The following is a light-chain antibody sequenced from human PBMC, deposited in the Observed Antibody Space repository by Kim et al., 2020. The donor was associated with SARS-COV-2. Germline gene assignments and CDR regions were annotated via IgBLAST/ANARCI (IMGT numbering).Light chain of an antibody. Sequence: EIVMTQSPATLSVSPGERATLSCRASQSVRSKLAWYQQKPGQAPRLLMSGAYIRATGIPDRFSGSVFGTEFTLTISNLQSEDVAIYYCQHYSDWPLTFGGGTKVDIK. V-gene: IGKV3-15*01. CDR1: QSVRSK. CDR2: GAY. J-gene: IGKJ4*01. CDR3: QHYSDWPLT.